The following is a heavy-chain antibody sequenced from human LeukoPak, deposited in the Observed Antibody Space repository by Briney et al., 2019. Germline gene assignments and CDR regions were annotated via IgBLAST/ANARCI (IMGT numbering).Heavy chain of an antibody. D-gene: IGHD6-13*01. CDR2: ISAYNGNT. J-gene: IGHJ4*02. Sequence: ASVKVSCKASGYTFTSYGISWVRQAPGQGLEWMGWISAYNGNTNYAQKLQGRVTMTTGTSTSTAYMELRSLRSDDTAVYYCARDKGGWSSSWILFDYWGQGTLVTVSS. V-gene: IGHV1-18*01. CDR3: ARDKGGWSSSWILFDY. CDR1: GYTFTSYG.